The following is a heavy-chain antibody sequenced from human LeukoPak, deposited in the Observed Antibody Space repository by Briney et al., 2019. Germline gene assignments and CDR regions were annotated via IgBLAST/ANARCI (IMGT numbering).Heavy chain of an antibody. V-gene: IGHV3-30-3*01. D-gene: IGHD2-15*01. CDR3: ARGGRTGYCSGGSCYYYYGMDV. Sequence: PGGSLRLSCAASGFTFSSYAMPWVRQAPGKGLEWVAVISYDGSNKYYVDSVKGRFTISRDNSKNTLYLQMNSLRAEDTAVYCCARGGRTGYCSGGSCYYYYGMDVWGQGTTVTVSS. J-gene: IGHJ6*02. CDR1: GFTFSSYA. CDR2: ISYDGSNK.